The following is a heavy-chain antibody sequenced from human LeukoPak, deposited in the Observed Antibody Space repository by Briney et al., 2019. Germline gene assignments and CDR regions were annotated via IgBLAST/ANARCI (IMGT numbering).Heavy chain of an antibody. V-gene: IGHV4-34*01. D-gene: IGHD2-2*01. CDR1: GGSLSGYY. Sequence: SETLSLTCAVYGGSLSGYYWSWLRQRQGKGLEWLRETNNSESTNYNPSLKSRVTISVDTSKNQFSLKLSSVTAADTAVYYCARSFRWVGIVVVPAAMIGGYGYWGQGTLVTVSS. CDR2: TNNSEST. CDR3: ARSFRWVGIVVVPAAMIGGYGY. J-gene: IGHJ4*02.